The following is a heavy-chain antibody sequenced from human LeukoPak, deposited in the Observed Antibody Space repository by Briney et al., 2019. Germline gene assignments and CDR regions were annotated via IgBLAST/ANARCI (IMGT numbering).Heavy chain of an antibody. CDR3: AREGHYDSSGYSRYAFDI. D-gene: IGHD3-22*01. CDR2: ISAYNGNT. CDR1: GYTFTSYG. V-gene: IGHV1-18*01. J-gene: IGHJ3*02. Sequence: GASVKVSCKASGYTFTSYGISRVRQAPGQGLEWMGWISAYNGNTNYAQKLQGRVTMTTDTSTSTAYMELRSLRSDDTAVYYCAREGHYDSSGYSRYAFDIWGQGTMVTVSS.